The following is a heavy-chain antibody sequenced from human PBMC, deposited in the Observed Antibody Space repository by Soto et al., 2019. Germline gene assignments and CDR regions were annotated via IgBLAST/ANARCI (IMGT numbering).Heavy chain of an antibody. CDR2: ITIRTGNI. Sequence: PGGSLRLSCEASGFTISGCSMNWVRQAPGKGLEWLAYITIRTGNIVYADSVRGRFTISADNAENSVFLQMNSLRDEDTAVYFCVRDRDLDRDMVHADYWGQGTLVTVSS. CDR1: GFTISGCS. CDR3: VRDRDLDRDMVHADY. V-gene: IGHV3-48*02. J-gene: IGHJ4*02. D-gene: IGHD5-18*01.